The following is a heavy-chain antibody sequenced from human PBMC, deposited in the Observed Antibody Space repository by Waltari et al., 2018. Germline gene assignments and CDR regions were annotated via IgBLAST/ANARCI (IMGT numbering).Heavy chain of an antibody. CDR3: ARGTYYYDTSGYSDGNHYYIDV. Sequence: QVQLQESGPGLVKPSETLSLTCTVSSDSISTYYWTWIRQSAGKGREWLGRFYAGGGTKYNPSLNSRVTMSVDTSKNQFSLKLTSVTAADSAVYYCARGTYYYDTSGYSDGNHYYIDVWGKGTSVTVSS. J-gene: IGHJ6*03. CDR2: FYAGGGT. V-gene: IGHV4-4*07. D-gene: IGHD3-22*01. CDR1: SDSISTYY.